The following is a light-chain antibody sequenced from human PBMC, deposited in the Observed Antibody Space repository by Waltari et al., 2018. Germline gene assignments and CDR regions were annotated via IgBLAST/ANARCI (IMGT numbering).Light chain of an antibody. Sequence: DIVMTQSPDSLAVSLGERATINCMSSQSVLYSSNDKNYLAWYQQKPGQPPKLLIYWASTRQSGVPDRFSGSGSGTDFTLTISSLQAEDVAVYYCQQYYSKRTFGQGTKVEI. CDR2: WAS. CDR3: QQYYSKRT. CDR1: QSVLYSSNDKNY. V-gene: IGKV4-1*01. J-gene: IGKJ1*01.